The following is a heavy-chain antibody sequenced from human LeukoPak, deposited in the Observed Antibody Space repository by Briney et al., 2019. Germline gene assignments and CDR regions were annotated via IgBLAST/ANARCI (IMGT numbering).Heavy chain of an antibody. CDR3: ARDRHYGSGSYYFDY. Sequence: ASVKVSCKTSGYTFTGYYMHWVRQAPGQGLGWMGRINPNSGGTNYAQKFQGWVTMTRDTSISTAYMELNRLRSDDTAVYYCARDRHYGSGSYYFDYWGQGTLVTVSS. V-gene: IGHV1-2*04. D-gene: IGHD3-10*01. CDR2: INPNSGGT. CDR1: GYTFTGYY. J-gene: IGHJ4*02.